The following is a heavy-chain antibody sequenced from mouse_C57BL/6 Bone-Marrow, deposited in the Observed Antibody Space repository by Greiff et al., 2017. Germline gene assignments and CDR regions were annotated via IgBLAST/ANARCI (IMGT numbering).Heavy chain of an antibody. CDR3: ASYYGSSYGGFAY. V-gene: IGHV2-6*01. J-gene: IGHJ3*01. CDR2: IWGVGST. CDR1: GFSLTSYG. Sequence: VMLVESGPGLVAPSQSLSITCTVSGFSLTSYGVDWVRQSPGKGLEWLGVIWGVGSTNYNSALKSRLCISKDNSKSQVFLKMNSLQTDDTAMYYCASYYGSSYGGFAYWGQGTLVTVSA. D-gene: IGHD1-1*01.